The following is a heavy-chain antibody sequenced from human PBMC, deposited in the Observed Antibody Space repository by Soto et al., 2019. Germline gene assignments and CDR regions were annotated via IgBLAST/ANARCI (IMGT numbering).Heavy chain of an antibody. D-gene: IGHD6-13*01. CDR3: AKELVLGFYYYYGMDV. CDR2: ISGSGGST. V-gene: IGHV3-23*01. J-gene: IGHJ6*02. Sequence: GGSLRLSCAASGFTFSSYAMSWVRQAPGKGLEWVSAISGSGGSTYYADSVKGRFTIYRDNSKNTLYLQMNSLRAEDTAVYYCAKELVLGFYYYYGMDVWGQGTTVTVSS. CDR1: GFTFSSYA.